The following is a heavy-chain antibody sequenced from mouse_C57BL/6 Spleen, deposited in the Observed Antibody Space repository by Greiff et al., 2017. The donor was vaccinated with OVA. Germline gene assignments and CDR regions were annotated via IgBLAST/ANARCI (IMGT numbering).Heavy chain of an antibody. V-gene: IGHV10-1*01. Sequence: EVKLVESGGGLVQPKGSLKLSCAASGFSFNTYAMNWVRQAPGKGLEWVARIRSKSNNYATYYADSVKDRFTISRDDSESMLYLQMNNLKTEDTAMYYCVRQGYDGDYFDYWGQGTTLTVSS. CDR1: GFSFNTYA. D-gene: IGHD2-3*01. CDR2: IRSKSNNYAT. J-gene: IGHJ2*01. CDR3: VRQGYDGDYFDY.